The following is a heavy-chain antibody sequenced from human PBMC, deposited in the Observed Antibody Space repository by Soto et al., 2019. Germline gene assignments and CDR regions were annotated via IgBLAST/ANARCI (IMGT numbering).Heavy chain of an antibody. CDR1: GYTFTNFG. Sequence: QFQLVQSVAEVKKPWASVKVSCKASGYTFTNFGISWVRPAPGQGIEWMGWISAYNGNTNDAQKFQGRVTMTTDTSTSTAYMEPRSLRSDDTAVYYCARGGTTIDYWGQGTLVTVSS. D-gene: IGHD3-3*01. J-gene: IGHJ4*02. CDR2: ISAYNGNT. V-gene: IGHV1-18*01. CDR3: ARGGTTIDY.